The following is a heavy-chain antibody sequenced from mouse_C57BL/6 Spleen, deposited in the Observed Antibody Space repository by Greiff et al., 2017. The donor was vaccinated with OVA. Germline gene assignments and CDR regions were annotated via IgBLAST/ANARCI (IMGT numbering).Heavy chain of an antibody. J-gene: IGHJ3*01. V-gene: IGHV1-82*01. CDR2: IYPGDGAT. D-gene: IGHD3-2*02. CDR1: GYAFSSSW. CDR3: ARRGTSGYPFAY. Sequence: VQLQQSGPELVKPGASVKISCKASGYAFSSSWMNWVKQRPGTGLAWIGRIYPGDGATTYNGKFKGKATLTADQTSSTAYMQLSSLTSENSTVYFCARRGTSGYPFAYWGQGTLVTVSA.